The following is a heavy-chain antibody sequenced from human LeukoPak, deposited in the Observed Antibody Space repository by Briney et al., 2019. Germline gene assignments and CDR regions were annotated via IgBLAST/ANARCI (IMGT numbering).Heavy chain of an antibody. CDR1: GFTFSSYT. V-gene: IGHV3-23*01. Sequence: GGSLGLSCAASGFTFSSYTMSWVRQAPGKGKEWVSLISGSGGITYYADSVKGRFTISRDNSKNTLYLQMDSLRAEDTAVYYCAKDSAAVGGPTTDWGQGTLVTVSS. CDR3: AKDSAAVGGPTTD. CDR2: ISGSGGIT. D-gene: IGHD6-13*01. J-gene: IGHJ4*02.